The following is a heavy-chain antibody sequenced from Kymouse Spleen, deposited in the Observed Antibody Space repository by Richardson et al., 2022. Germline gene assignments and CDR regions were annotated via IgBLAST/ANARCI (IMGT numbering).Heavy chain of an antibody. CDR2: INAGNGNT. V-gene: IGHV1-3*01. CDR3: ARVAARHHYYYYGMDV. J-gene: IGHJ6*02. D-gene: IGHD6-6*01. CDR1: GYTFTSYA. Sequence: QVQLVQSGAEVKKPGASVKVSCKASGYTFTSYAMHWVRQAPGQRLEWMGWINAGNGNTKYSQKFQGRVTITRDTSASTAYMELSSLRSEDTAVYYCARVAARHHYYYYGMDVWGQGTTVTVSS.